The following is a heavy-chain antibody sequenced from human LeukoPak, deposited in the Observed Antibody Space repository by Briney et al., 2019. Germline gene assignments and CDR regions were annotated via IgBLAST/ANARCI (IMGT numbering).Heavy chain of an antibody. CDR2: IRYDGSNK. CDR3: AAELELRGVCSY. V-gene: IGHV3-30*02. J-gene: IGHJ4*02. D-gene: IGHD1-7*01. CDR1: GFTFSSYG. Sequence: PGGSLRLSCAASGFTFSSYGMHWVRQAPGKGLEWVAFIRYDGSNKYYADSVKGRFTISRDNSKNTLYLQMNSLRAEDTAVYYCAAELELRGVCSYWGQGTLVTVSS.